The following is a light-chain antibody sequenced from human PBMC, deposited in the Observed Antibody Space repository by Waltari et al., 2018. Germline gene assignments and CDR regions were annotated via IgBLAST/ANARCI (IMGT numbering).Light chain of an antibody. CDR2: DAS. Sequence: EIVLTQSPATLSLSPGERATLSCRASQSIVIYLAWYQQKPGQAPRLLIYDASRRATGIPARFSGSGSGTDFTLTISSLEPEDFAVYYCQQRSKWPLTFGGGTKVEIK. CDR3: QQRSKWPLT. J-gene: IGKJ4*01. V-gene: IGKV3-11*01. CDR1: QSIVIY.